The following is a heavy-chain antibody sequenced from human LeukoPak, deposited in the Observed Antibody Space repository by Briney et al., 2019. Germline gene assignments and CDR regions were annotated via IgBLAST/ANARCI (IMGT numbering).Heavy chain of an antibody. CDR2: MNPNSGNT. CDR1: GYTFTGYY. D-gene: IGHD6-6*01. V-gene: IGHV1-8*02. Sequence: ASVKVSCKASGYTFTGYYMHWVRQATGQGLEWMGWMNPNSGNTGYAQKFQGRVTMTRNTSISTAYMELSSLRSEDTAVYYCARRGGAARLYYYYYMDVWGKGTTVTVSS. CDR3: ARRGGAARLYYYYYMDV. J-gene: IGHJ6*03.